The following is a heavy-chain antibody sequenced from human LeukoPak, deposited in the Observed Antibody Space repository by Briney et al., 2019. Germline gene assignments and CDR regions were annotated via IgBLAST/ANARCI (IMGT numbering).Heavy chain of an antibody. J-gene: IGHJ3*02. CDR2: IKQDGSEK. CDR1: GFTFSTYG. D-gene: IGHD5-24*01. V-gene: IGHV3-7*01. CDR3: ARDADLGTTITGAFDI. Sequence: GGSLRLSCAASGFTFSTYGIHWVRQAPGKGLEWVANIKQDGSEKFHVDSVKGRFTVSRDNAKNSLYLQMNSLRAEDTAVYYCARDADLGTTITGAFDIWGQGTMVTVPA.